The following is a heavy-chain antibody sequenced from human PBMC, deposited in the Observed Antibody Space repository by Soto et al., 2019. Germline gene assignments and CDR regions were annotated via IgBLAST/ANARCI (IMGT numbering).Heavy chain of an antibody. D-gene: IGHD4-17*01. Sequence: SETLSLTCAVYGGSFSGYYWSWIRQPPGKGLEWIGEINHSGSTNYNPSVKSRVTISVDTSKNQFSVKLSSVTAADTAVYYCASLPYGDHDKGLDYWGQGTLVTVSS. J-gene: IGHJ4*02. CDR3: ASLPYGDHDKGLDY. V-gene: IGHV4-34*01. CDR2: INHSGST. CDR1: GGSFSGYY.